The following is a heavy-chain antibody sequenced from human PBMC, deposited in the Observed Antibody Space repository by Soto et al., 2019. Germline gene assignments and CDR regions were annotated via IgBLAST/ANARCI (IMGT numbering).Heavy chain of an antibody. CDR1: GYTFTSYD. J-gene: IGHJ5*02. D-gene: IGHD1-20*01. CDR2: MNPNSGNT. V-gene: IGHV1-8*01. Sequence: QVQLVQSGAEVKKPGASVKVSCKASGYTFTSYDINWVRQATGQGLEWMGWMNPNSGNTGYAQKFQGRVTMTRNTSISTAYMELSSLRSEDTAVYYCARMYNWNAWNWFDPWGQGTLVTVSS. CDR3: ARMYNWNAWNWFDP.